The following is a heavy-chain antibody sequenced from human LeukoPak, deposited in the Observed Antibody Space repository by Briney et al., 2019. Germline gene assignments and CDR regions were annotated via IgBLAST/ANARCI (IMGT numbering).Heavy chain of an antibody. CDR1: GGSISSGDYY. CDR3: ARATSLLWFGEFHENWFDP. V-gene: IGHV4-30-4*01. CDR2: IYYSGST. Sequence: SETLSLTCTVSGGSISSGDYYWSWIRQPPGKGLEWIGYIYYSGSTYYNPSLKSRVTISVDKSKNQFSLKLSSVTAADTAVYYCARATSLLWFGEFHENWFDPWGQGTLVTVSS. D-gene: IGHD3-10*01. J-gene: IGHJ5*02.